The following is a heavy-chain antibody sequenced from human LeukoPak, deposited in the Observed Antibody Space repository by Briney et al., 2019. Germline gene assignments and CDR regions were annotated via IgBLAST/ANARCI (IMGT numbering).Heavy chain of an antibody. V-gene: IGHV1-8*01. J-gene: IGHJ4*02. Sequence: EASVKVSCKASGYTFTSYDINWVRQATGQGLEWMGWMNPNSGNTGYAQKFQGRVTMTRNTSISTAYMELSSLRSEETAVYYCARGFKDKLMATIGSDFDYWGQGTLVTVSS. D-gene: IGHD5-24*01. CDR2: MNPNSGNT. CDR1: GYTFTSYD. CDR3: ARGFKDKLMATIGSDFDY.